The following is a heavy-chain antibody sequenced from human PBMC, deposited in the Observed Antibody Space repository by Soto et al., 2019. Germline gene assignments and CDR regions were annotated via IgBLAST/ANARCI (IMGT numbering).Heavy chain of an antibody. CDR1: GGTFSSYA. CDR3: ARDETATSYYYYGMDV. CDR2: IIPIFGTA. Sequence: SVKVSCKASGGTFSSYAISWVRQAPGQGLEWMGGIIPIFGTANYAQKFQGRVTITADESTSTAYMELSSLRSEDTAVYYCARDETATSYYYYGMDVWGQGTTVTVSS. V-gene: IGHV1-69*13. J-gene: IGHJ6*02. D-gene: IGHD5-12*01.